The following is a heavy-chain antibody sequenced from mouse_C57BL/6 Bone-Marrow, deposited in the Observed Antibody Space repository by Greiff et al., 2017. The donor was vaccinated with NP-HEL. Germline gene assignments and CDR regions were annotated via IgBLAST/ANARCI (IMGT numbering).Heavy chain of an antibody. Sequence: EVKLQESGGDLVKPGGSLKLSCAASGFTFSSYGMSWVRQTPDKRLEWVATIRSGGSYTYYPDSVKGRFTISRDNAKNTLYLQMSSLKSEDTAMYYCARQDYGNGYYAMDYWGQGTSVTVSS. D-gene: IGHD2-1*01. CDR3: ARQDYGNGYYAMDY. CDR1: GFTFSSYG. CDR2: IRSGGSYT. V-gene: IGHV5-6*01. J-gene: IGHJ4*01.